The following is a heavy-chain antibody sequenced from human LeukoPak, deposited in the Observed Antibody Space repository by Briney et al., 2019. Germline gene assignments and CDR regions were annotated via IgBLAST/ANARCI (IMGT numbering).Heavy chain of an antibody. CDR2: FYYSCIT. CDR1: GESFSGYY. CDR3: GIVLCDYAWEGGRPPFVY. D-gene: IGHD3-16*01. Sequence: SETLSLTCAVYGESFSGYYWSWIREPPGKGLEWIGEFYYSCITYYKPSLNSRGTVPVDTSKNQLYLKPSSVSAGESTVYYCGIVLCDYAWEGGRPPFVYWGEGALVTVS. V-gene: IGHV4-34*01. J-gene: IGHJ4*02.